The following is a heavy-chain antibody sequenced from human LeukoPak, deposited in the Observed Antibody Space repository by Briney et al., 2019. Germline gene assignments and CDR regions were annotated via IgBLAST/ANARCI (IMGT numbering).Heavy chain of an antibody. CDR3: ARSAYCSGGSCSPNWFDP. CDR2: INHSGST. CDR1: GGSFSGYY. Sequence: PSETLSLTCAVYGGSFSGYYWSWIRQPPGKGLEWIGEINHSGSTNYNPSLKSRVTISVDTSKNQFSLKLSSVTAADTAVYYCARSAYCSGGSCSPNWFDPWGQGTLVTVSS. V-gene: IGHV4-34*01. D-gene: IGHD2-15*01. J-gene: IGHJ5*02.